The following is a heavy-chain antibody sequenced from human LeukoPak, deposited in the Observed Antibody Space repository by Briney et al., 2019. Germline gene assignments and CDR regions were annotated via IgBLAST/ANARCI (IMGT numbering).Heavy chain of an antibody. J-gene: IGHJ5*02. V-gene: IGHV3-21*01. CDR3: ARTYGDWEGWFDP. D-gene: IGHD4-17*01. CDR1: GFTFSSYS. CDR2: ISSSSSYI. Sequence: GGSLRLSCAASGFTFSSYSMNWVRQAPGKGLEWVSSISSSSSYIYYADSVKGRFTISRDNAKNSLYLQMNSLRAEDTAVYYGARTYGDWEGWFDPWGQGTLVTVSS.